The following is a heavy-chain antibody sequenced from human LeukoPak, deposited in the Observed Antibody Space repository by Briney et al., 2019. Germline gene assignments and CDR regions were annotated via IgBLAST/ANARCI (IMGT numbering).Heavy chain of an antibody. CDR2: IWYDGSNK. CDR3: ARESKALPGV. D-gene: IGHD5/OR15-5a*01. Sequence: GRSLRLSCAASGFNFSSFVMHWVRQAPGKGLEWVAVIWYDGSNKYYADSVKGRFTISRDNSKNTLYLQMNSLRAEDTAVYYCARESKALPGVWGQGTTVTVSS. CDR1: GFNFSSFV. J-gene: IGHJ6*02. V-gene: IGHV3-33*01.